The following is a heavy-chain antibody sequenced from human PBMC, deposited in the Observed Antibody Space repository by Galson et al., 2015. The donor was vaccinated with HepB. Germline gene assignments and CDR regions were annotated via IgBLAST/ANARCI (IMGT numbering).Heavy chain of an antibody. CDR1: GGSFSGYY. D-gene: IGHD3-10*01. J-gene: IGHJ5*02. CDR2: INHSGST. V-gene: IGHV4-34*01. CDR3: ARRAFMPYYYGSGRGWFDP. Sequence: SETLSLTCAVYGGSFSGYYWSWIRQPPGKGLEWIGEINHSGSTNYNPSLKSRVTISVDTSKNQFSLKLSSLTAADTAVYYCARRAFMPYYYGSGRGWFDPWGQGTLVTVSS.